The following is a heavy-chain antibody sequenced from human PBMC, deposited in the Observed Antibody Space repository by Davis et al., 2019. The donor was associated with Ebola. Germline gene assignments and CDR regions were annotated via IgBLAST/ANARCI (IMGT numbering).Heavy chain of an antibody. J-gene: IGHJ6*02. CDR2: IWYDGSRK. CDR1: GFTFSSYG. Sequence: GGSLRLSCAASGFTFSSYGMHWVRQAPGKGLEWVAVIWYDGSRKYYGDSVKGRFTISRDNSNNLLYLQMNSLRDEDTAVYYCARDGPVGAILYGMDVWGQGTTVTVSS. D-gene: IGHD1-26*01. CDR3: ARDGPVGAILYGMDV. V-gene: IGHV3-33*01.